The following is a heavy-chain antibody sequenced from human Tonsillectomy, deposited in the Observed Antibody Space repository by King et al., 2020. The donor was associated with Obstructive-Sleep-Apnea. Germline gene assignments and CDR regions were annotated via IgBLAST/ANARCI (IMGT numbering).Heavy chain of an antibody. V-gene: IGHV4-59*01. Sequence: QLQESGPGLVKPSETLSLTCTVSGGSISRYYWSWSRQPPGKGLEWFGYIYYSGSTQFNPPLKSRVTISVDTSKNQFSLKLSSVTAADTAVYYCARDLYGSGFNWFDPWGQGTLVTVSS. CDR2: IYYSGST. D-gene: IGHD3-10*01. CDR3: ARDLYGSGFNWFDP. CDR1: GGSISRYY. J-gene: IGHJ5*02.